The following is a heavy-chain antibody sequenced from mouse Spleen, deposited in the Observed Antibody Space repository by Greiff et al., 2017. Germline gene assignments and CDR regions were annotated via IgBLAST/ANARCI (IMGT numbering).Heavy chain of an antibody. Sequence: EVKLVESGAELVKPGASVKLSCTASGFNIKDYYMHWVKQRTEQGLEWIGRIDPEDGETKYAPKFQGKATITADTSSNTAYLQLSSLTSEDTAVYYCARGDGNYRFAYWGQGTLVTVSA. CDR1: GFNIKDYY. J-gene: IGHJ3*01. D-gene: IGHD2-1*01. V-gene: IGHV14-2*01. CDR2: IDPEDGET. CDR3: ARGDGNYRFAY.